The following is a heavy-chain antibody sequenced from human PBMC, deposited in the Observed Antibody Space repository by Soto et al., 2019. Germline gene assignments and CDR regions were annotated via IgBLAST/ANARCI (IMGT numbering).Heavy chain of an antibody. V-gene: IGHV3-53*01. J-gene: IGHJ6*02. CDR2: IYSGGST. CDR3: ARRSRRYFDWLPPRDGMDV. Sequence: GGSLRLSCAASGFTVSSNYMSWVRQAPGKGLEWVSVIYSGGSTYYADSVKGRFTISRDNSKNTLYLQMNSLRAEDTAVYYCARRSRRYFDWLPPRDGMDVWGQGTTVTVS. CDR1: GFTVSSNY. D-gene: IGHD3-9*01.